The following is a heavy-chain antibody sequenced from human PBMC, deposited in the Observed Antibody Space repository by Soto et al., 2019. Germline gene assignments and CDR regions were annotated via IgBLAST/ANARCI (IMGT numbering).Heavy chain of an antibody. CDR2: INSDGSST. CDR1: GFTFSSYW. J-gene: IGHJ6*03. D-gene: IGHD3-3*01. V-gene: IGHV3-74*01. Sequence: GGSLRLSCAASGFTFSSYWMHWVRQAPGKGLVWVSRINSDGSSTSYADSVKGRFTISRDNAKDTLYLQMNSLRAEDTAVYYCARVPYDFWSGYYTDPYYYYYYMDVWGKGTTVTVSS. CDR3: ARVPYDFWSGYYTDPYYYYYYMDV.